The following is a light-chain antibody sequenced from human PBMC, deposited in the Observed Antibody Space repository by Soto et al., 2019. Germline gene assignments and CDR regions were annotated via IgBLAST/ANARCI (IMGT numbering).Light chain of an antibody. CDR3: QQYDNLPPYT. V-gene: IGKV1-33*01. J-gene: IGKJ2*01. Sequence: DIQMTQSPSSLSASVGDRVTITCQASQDISNYLNWYQQKPGKAPKLLIYDASNLETGVPSRFSGSGSGIDFTFTISSLQPEDIATYYCQQYDNLPPYTVGQGTKLEIK. CDR2: DAS. CDR1: QDISNY.